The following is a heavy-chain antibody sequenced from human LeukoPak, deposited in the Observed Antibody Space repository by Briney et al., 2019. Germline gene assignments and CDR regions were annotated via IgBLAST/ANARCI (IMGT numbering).Heavy chain of an antibody. V-gene: IGHV3-30*02. D-gene: IGHD5-12*01. J-gene: IGHJ6*03. CDR3: AKGGGYEAQYYYYYLDV. CDR2: IRYDGSNK. CDR1: GFTFSSYG. Sequence: GGSLRLSCEASGFTFSSYGMHWVRQAPGKGLEWVAFIRYDGSNKYYADSVKGRFTISRDNSKNTLYLQMKSLRAEDTAVYYCAKGGGYEAQYYYYYLDVWGKGTTVTIS.